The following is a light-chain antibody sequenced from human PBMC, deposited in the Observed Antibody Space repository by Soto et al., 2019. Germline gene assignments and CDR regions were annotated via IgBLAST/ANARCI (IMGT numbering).Light chain of an antibody. CDR3: FSYTTSSAPYV. J-gene: IGLJ1*01. CDR1: TSDLGGYNY. V-gene: IGLV2-14*01. CDR2: EVS. Sequence: QSVLTQPASVSGSPGQSITISCTGTTSDLGGYNYVSWYQQHPGKVPKLMIYEVSNRPSGVSNRFSGSKSGNTASLTISGLQAEDEAAYYCFSYTTSSAPYVSGTGTKVTVL.